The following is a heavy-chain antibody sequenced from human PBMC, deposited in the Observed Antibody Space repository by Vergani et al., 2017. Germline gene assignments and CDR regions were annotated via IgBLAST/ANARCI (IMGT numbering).Heavy chain of an antibody. V-gene: IGHV4-61*02. J-gene: IGHJ4*02. CDR3: ARGPDRYYYDSSGYYYFDY. CDR2: IYTSGST. D-gene: IGHD3-22*01. Sequence: QVQLQESGPGLVKPSQTLSLTCTVSGGSISSGGYYWSWIRQPAGKGLEWIGRIYTSGSTNYNPSLKSRVTISVDTSKNQFSLKLSSVTAADTAVYYCARGPDRYYYDSSGYYYFDYWGQGTLVTVSS. CDR1: GGSISSGGYY.